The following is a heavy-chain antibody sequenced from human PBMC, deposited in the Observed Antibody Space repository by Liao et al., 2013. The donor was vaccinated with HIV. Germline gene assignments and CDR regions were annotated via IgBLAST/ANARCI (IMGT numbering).Heavy chain of an antibody. CDR2: INTSGNS. Sequence: QVQLQESGPGLVKPSQTLSLTCTVSGGSISSGRNYWNWIRQPAGKELEWIGRINTSGNSNHNPSLKSRVTLSIDTSKNQFSLELTSVTAADTAVYYCAREEVWGSSGSESNSYWFFDLWGRGTLFTVSS. D-gene: IGHD3-10*01. CDR3: AREEVWGSSGSESNSYWFFDL. CDR1: GGSISSGRNY. J-gene: IGHJ2*01. V-gene: IGHV4-61*02.